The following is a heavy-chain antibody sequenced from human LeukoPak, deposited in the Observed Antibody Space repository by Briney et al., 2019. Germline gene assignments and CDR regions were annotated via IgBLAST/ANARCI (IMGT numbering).Heavy chain of an antibody. J-gene: IGHJ4*02. D-gene: IGHD6-13*01. CDR1: GFPFSNYV. CDR2: INHNGETI. V-gene: IGHV3-48*02. CDR3: ARESRFPRSSWYEQGVDY. Sequence: HPGGSLRLSCAASGFPFSNYVMSWVRQAPGKGLEWVSYINHNGETIYYADSVKGRFTISRDNGKNSLYLQMNSLRDEDTAVYYCARESRFPRSSWYEQGVDYWGQGTLVTVSS.